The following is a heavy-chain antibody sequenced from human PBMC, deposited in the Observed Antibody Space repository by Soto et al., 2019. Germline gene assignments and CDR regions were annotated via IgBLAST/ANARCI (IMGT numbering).Heavy chain of an antibody. CDR2: ISSSTSHT. D-gene: IGHD6-13*01. V-gene: IGHV3-11*05. CDR1: GFTFSDYY. CDR3: ARGRGAAADYFDF. J-gene: IGHJ4*02. Sequence: QVQLVESGGGLVKPGGSLRLSCAVSGFTFSDYYMTWIRQAPGNGLEWVSYISSSTSHTNYADSVKGRFTISRDNAKNSLFLQMNSLRAEDTAVYYCARGRGAAADYFDFWGQGTLVPVSS.